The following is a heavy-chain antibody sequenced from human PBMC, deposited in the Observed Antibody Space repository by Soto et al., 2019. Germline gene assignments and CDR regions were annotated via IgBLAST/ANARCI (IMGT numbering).Heavy chain of an antibody. D-gene: IGHD6-25*01. J-gene: IGHJ6*02. V-gene: IGHV1-69*02. CDR2: IIPILGIA. Sequence: QVQLVQSGAEVKKPGSSVKVACKASGGTFSSYTISWVRQAPGQGLEWMGRIIPILGIANYAQKLQGRVTITADKSATKAYMELGSLRSEDSDGYDCARVAAGMDAWGQGTPVTVSS. CDR3: ARVAAGMDA. CDR1: GGTFSSYT.